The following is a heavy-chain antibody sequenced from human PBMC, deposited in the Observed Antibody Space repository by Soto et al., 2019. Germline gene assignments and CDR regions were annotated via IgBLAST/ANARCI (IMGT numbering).Heavy chain of an antibody. D-gene: IGHD1-26*01. V-gene: IGHV1-58*01. Sequence: GASVKVSCKASGFTFTSSAVRGVRQARGQRLEWIGWIVVGSGNTNYAQKFQERDTITRGMSTSTAYMELSSLRSEDTAVYYCAAESPLATAYYFYGMDVWGQGTTVTVSS. CDR2: IVVGSGNT. J-gene: IGHJ6*02. CDR3: AAESPLATAYYFYGMDV. CDR1: GFTFTSSA.